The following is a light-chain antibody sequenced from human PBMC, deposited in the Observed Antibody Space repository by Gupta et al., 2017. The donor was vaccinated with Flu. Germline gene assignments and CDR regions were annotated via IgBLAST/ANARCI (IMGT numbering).Light chain of an antibody. CDR3: TQDLQNPYT. V-gene: IGKV2-28*01. CDR2: LGT. J-gene: IGKJ2*01. CDR1: LSLLHSNGYTY. Sequence: VPPGEPDSIASRGGLSLLHSNGYTYLNWSLQKPRQSPQVLLYLGTNRPSRVLDRFSGRGSRRDMTLKSSIMEAADVEVYSFTQDLQNPYTFGQGTKVEIK.